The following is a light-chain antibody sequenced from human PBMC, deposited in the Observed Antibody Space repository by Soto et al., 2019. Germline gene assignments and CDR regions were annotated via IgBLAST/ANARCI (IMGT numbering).Light chain of an antibody. CDR2: LNSDGSH. Sequence: QLVLTQPPSASASLGASVKLTCTLSSGHNSYAIAWHQQQPEKGPRYLMKLNSDGSHSKGDGIPDHFSGSSSGAERYLTISSLQSEDEADYYCQTWSTDIRVFGGGTKLTVL. CDR3: QTWSTDIRV. V-gene: IGLV4-69*01. CDR1: SGHNSYA. J-gene: IGLJ3*02.